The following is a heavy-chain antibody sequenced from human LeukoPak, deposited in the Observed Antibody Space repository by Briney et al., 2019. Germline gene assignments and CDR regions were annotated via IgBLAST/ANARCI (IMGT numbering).Heavy chain of an antibody. CDR1: GYTFTSYG. D-gene: IGHD3-16*02. CDR3: ARLSNPNWFYP. Sequence: ASVKVSCKASGYTFTSYGISWGRQAPGHRLEWMGWISAYNVNTNYAQKLQGRVTMPTDTSTSTAYMELRSLRSDDTAVYYCARLSNPNWFYPWGQGTLVTVSS. J-gene: IGHJ5*02. V-gene: IGHV1-18*01. CDR2: ISAYNVNT.